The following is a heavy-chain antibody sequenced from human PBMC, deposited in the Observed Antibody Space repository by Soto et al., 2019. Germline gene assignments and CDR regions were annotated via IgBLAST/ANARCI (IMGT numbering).Heavy chain of an antibody. CDR3: LRGYEIVDY. CDR1: GFTFGSYG. V-gene: IGHV3-33*01. D-gene: IGHD5-12*01. Sequence: QVELVESGGGVVQPGRSLRLSCAGSGFTFGSYGMNWVRQAPGKGLEWVAVIWFDGSNEDYAESVGGRFTISKDNSKNTVYLQMNSLRVEDTAVYYCLRGYEIVDYLGQGTLVTVSS. J-gene: IGHJ4*02. CDR2: IWFDGSNE.